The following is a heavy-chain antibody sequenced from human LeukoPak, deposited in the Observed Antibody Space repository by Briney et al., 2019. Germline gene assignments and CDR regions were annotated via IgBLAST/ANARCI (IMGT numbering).Heavy chain of an antibody. D-gene: IGHD1-14*01. J-gene: IGHJ4*02. Sequence: PGGSLRLSCAASGFTFSDYYMSWIRQAPGKGLEWVANINEDGGERHYVDSVKGRFTISRDNAKNSLYLQMNSLRAEDTAVYYCARGGNLENWGGGTLVTVSS. V-gene: IGHV3-7*01. CDR2: INEDGGER. CDR3: ARGGNLEN. CDR1: GFTFSDYY.